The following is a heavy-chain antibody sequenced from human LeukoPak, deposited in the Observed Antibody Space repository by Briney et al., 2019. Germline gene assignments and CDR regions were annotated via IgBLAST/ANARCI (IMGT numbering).Heavy chain of an antibody. J-gene: IGHJ4*02. Sequence: PGGSLRLSCAASGFTDNTNHMSWVRQAPGKGLEWVSIINNGDTTYYADSVKGRFTISSDNSKNTLYLQVNSLRVEDTAVYYYARSTAWSRWDYWGPGTLVTVSS. CDR3: ARSTAWSRWDY. CDR1: GFTDNTNH. D-gene: IGHD1-1*01. CDR2: INNGDTT. V-gene: IGHV3-66*01.